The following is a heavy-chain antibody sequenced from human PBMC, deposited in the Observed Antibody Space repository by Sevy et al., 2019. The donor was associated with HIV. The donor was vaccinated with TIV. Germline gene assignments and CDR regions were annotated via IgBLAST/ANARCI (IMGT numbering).Heavy chain of an antibody. V-gene: IGHV3-23*01. CDR3: VKSYYYGSGSYSLGAFDI. Sequence: GGSLRLSCAASGFTFSSYAMSWVRQAPGKGLEWVSAISGSGGSTYYADSVKGRFTISRDNSKNTLYLQMNSLRAEDTAVYYCVKSYYYGSGSYSLGAFDIWGQGTMVTVSS. D-gene: IGHD3-10*01. J-gene: IGHJ3*02. CDR2: ISGSGGST. CDR1: GFTFSSYA.